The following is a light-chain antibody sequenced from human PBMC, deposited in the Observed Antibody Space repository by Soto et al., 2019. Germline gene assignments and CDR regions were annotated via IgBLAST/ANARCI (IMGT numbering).Light chain of an antibody. Sequence: QSALTQPASVSGSPGQSITISCTGTSSDVGGYNYVSWYQQHPGKAPKFMIYEVSNRPSGVSNRFSGSKSGNTASLTISGLQAEDEADYYCSSYTTSRNYVLFGGGTKLTVL. V-gene: IGLV2-14*01. CDR3: SSYTTSRNYVL. CDR2: EVS. CDR1: SSDVGGYNY. J-gene: IGLJ2*01.